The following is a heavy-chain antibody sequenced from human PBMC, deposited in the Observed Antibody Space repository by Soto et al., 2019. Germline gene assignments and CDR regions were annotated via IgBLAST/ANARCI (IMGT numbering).Heavy chain of an antibody. J-gene: IGHJ4*02. CDR2: IFPRDSDT. CDR1: GYTFTNYW. CDR3: ARLGSLLQPIDY. Sequence: GESLKISCQTSGYTFTNYWIAWVRHMPGRGLEWMGLIFPRDSDTRYNSSFEGQVTISMDRSIATAYLQWTSLKASDTATYFCARLGSLLQPIDYWGQGTPGTVSS. D-gene: IGHD4-4*01. V-gene: IGHV5-51*01.